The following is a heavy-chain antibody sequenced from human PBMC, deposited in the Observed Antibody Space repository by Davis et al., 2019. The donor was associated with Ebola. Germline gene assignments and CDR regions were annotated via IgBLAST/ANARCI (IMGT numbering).Heavy chain of an antibody. CDR2: ISHGGVT. J-gene: IGHJ3*01. D-gene: IGHD3-22*01. CDR1: GGSFSGYF. CDR3: ARGAYYYDSSGYYY. V-gene: IGHV4-34*01. Sequence: SETLSLTCAIHGGSFSGYFWSWIRQTTGKGMEWIGQISHGGVTDYNPSLKSRVIISVDTSKSQLYLRLTSVTAADTAVYYCARGAYYYDSSGYYYWGQGTMVTVSS.